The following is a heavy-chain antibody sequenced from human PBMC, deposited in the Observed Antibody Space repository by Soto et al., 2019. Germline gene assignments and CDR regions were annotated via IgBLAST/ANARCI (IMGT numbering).Heavy chain of an antibody. V-gene: IGHV1-2*02. D-gene: IGHD6-19*01. CDR2: INPNSGGT. CDR3: ASAAVTGTAGLDF. Sequence: ASVKVSCKASGYTFSGFYMHWVRQAPGQGLEWMGWINPNSGGTKSAEKFQGRVTMTRDTSISTAYMELSRLTSADTAVYYCASAAVTGTAGLDFWGQGTQVTAPQ. CDR1: GYTFSGFY. J-gene: IGHJ4*02.